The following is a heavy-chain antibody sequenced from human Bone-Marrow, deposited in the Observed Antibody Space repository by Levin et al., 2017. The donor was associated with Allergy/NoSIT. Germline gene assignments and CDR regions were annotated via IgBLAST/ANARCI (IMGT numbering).Heavy chain of an antibody. Sequence: SETLSLTCAVYGGSLSGYSWNWIRQPPGKGLEWIGEINPSGTTNYSPSLKSRVAISIDTSKNEFSLKPTSVTAADTAVYYCTRASLSVRGSLTVPYYFDYWGQGTLVTVSS. CDR2: INPSGTT. V-gene: IGHV4-34*01. CDR3: TRASLSVRGSLTVPYYFDY. D-gene: IGHD3-10*02. J-gene: IGHJ4*01. CDR1: GGSLSGYS.